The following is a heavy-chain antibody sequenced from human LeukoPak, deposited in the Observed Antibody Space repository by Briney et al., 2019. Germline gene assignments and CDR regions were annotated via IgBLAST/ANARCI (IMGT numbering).Heavy chain of an antibody. CDR2: ISGYNGKT. Sequence: ASVKVSGKASGYTFINYGLSWMRQAPGHGLEWMGWISGYNGKTKYAQRLQGRVTMTTDTSTSTAYMELRSLRSDDTAVYSCARDIDPNYGDSYLDYWGQGTLVTVSS. J-gene: IGHJ4*02. CDR3: ARDIDPNYGDSYLDY. CDR1: GYTFINYG. V-gene: IGHV1-18*01. D-gene: IGHD4-17*01.